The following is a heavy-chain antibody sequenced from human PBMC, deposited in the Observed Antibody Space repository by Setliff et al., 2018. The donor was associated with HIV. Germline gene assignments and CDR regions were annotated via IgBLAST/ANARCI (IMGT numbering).Heavy chain of an antibody. V-gene: IGHV3-74*01. CDR1: GFTFSSYW. D-gene: IGHD1-1*01. CDR2: MNTDGSST. Sequence: GGSLRLSCAASGFTFSSYWMHWVRQAPGKGLVWVFGMNTDGSSTRYADSVKGRFTISRDNAKNMLYLQMNSLSAEDTAVYYCARDLDYYFDYWGQGTLVTVSS. CDR3: ARDLDYYFDY. J-gene: IGHJ4*02.